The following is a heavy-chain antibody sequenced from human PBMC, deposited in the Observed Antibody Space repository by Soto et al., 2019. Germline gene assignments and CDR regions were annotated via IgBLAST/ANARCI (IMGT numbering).Heavy chain of an antibody. CDR2: IYYSGST. Sequence: QVQLQESGPGLVKPSETLSLTCTVSGGSISSYYWSWIRQPPGKGLEWIGYIYYSGSTNYNPSPKSRVPXSXDXXKNHFSLKLSSVTAADTAVYYCAREGLTGTIGLYYYYGMDVWGQGTTVTVSS. D-gene: IGHD1-7*01. V-gene: IGHV4-59*01. CDR3: AREGLTGTIGLYYYYGMDV. J-gene: IGHJ6*02. CDR1: GGSISSYY.